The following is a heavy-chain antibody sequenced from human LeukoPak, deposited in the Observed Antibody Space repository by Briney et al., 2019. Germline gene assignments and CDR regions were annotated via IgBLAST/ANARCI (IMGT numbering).Heavy chain of an antibody. CDR1: GGSLSNYY. D-gene: IGHD3-22*01. Sequence: SETLSLTCSVSGGSLSNYYWTWIRQPPGKGLEWIGYISYSGSANYNPSLKSRLTISVGSSKNRFSLKLSSVTAADTAVYYCARAYYDSWSSAFDIWGQGTMVTVSS. CDR2: ISYSGSA. J-gene: IGHJ3*02. V-gene: IGHV4-59*08. CDR3: ARAYYDSWSSAFDI.